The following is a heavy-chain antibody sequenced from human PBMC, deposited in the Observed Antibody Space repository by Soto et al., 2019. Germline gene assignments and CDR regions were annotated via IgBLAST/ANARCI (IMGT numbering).Heavy chain of an antibody. D-gene: IGHD2-15*01. J-gene: IGHJ6*02. Sequence: QVQLVESGGGVVQPGRSLRLSCAASGFTFSSYGMHWVRQAPGKGLEWVAVIWYDGSNKYYADSVKGRFTISRDNSKNTLYLQMNGLRAEDTAVYYCARETRVQGGTRRYYGMDVWGQGTTVTVSS. CDR2: IWYDGSNK. CDR3: ARETRVQGGTRRYYGMDV. V-gene: IGHV3-33*01. CDR1: GFTFSSYG.